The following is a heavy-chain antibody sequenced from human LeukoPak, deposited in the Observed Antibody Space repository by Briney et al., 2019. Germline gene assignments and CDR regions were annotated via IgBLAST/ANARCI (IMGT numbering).Heavy chain of an antibody. CDR2: IYYSGST. V-gene: IGHV4-39*01. J-gene: IGHJ4*02. CDR1: GGSISSSSYY. D-gene: IGHD2-2*02. Sequence: SETLSLTCTVSGGSISSSSYYWGWIRQHPGKGLEWIWSIYYSGSTYYNPSLKSRVPISVDTSKNQFSLKLSTVTGSDTAVYYYAAQEDVIVVVPAAIGYWGQGTLVTVSS. CDR3: AAQEDVIVVVPAAIGY.